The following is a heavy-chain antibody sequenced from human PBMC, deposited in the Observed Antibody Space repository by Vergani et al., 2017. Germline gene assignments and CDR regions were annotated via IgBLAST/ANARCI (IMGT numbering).Heavy chain of an antibody. Sequence: EVQLVESGGGLVQPGGSLRLSCAASGFTFSSYWMSWVRQAPGKGLEWVANIKQDGSEKYYVDSVKGRFTISRDNAKNSLYLQMNSLRAEDTAVYYCAKDGYCSGGSCYGLDYWGQGTLVTVSS. J-gene: IGHJ4*02. CDR1: GFTFSSYW. V-gene: IGHV3-7*03. CDR2: IKQDGSEK. CDR3: AKDGYCSGGSCYGLDY. D-gene: IGHD2-15*01.